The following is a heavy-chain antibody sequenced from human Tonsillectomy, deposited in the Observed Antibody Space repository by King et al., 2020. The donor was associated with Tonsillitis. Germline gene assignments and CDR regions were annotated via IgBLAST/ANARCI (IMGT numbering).Heavy chain of an antibody. V-gene: IGHV1-8*01. CDR1: GYTFTSYD. CDR3: ARAVRGGVSSYYFDY. CDR2: MNPNSGNT. D-gene: IGHD2-15*01. J-gene: IGHJ4*02. Sequence: QLVQSGAEVKKPGASVKVSCEASGYTFTSYDINWVRQSTGQGLEWMGWMNPNSGNTDSAQTFQGRGTMTRNTSISTAYMELRSLRSEDTAVYYCARAVRGGVSSYYFDYWGQGTLVTVSS.